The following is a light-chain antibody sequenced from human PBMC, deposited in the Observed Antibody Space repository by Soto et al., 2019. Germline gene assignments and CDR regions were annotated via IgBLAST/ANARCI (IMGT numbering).Light chain of an antibody. Sequence: QSALTQPASVSGSPGQSITISCTGTSSDVGAYKYVSWYQQHPGKAPKLMTFEVSNRPSGISDRFSASKSGNTASLTIPGLQGEDQADYYSRSYRRGSTLAVFGSGTKLTVL. CDR1: SSDVGAYKY. CDR3: RSYRRGSTLAV. J-gene: IGLJ1*01. V-gene: IGLV2-14*01. CDR2: EVS.